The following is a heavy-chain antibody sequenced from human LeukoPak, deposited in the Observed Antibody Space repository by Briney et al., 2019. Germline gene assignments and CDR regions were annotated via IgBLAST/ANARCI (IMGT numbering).Heavy chain of an antibody. D-gene: IGHD6-13*01. CDR1: GFTFSDYY. J-gene: IGHJ4*02. CDR3: ARVYSSSCVDY. CDR2: NSSSSSYT. V-gene: IGHV3-11*05. Sequence: PGGSLRLSCAASGFTFSDYYMSWIRQAPGKGLEWVSYNSSSSSYTNYADSVKGRFTISRDNAKNSLYLQMNSLRAEDTAVYYCARVYSSSCVDYWGQGTLVTVSS.